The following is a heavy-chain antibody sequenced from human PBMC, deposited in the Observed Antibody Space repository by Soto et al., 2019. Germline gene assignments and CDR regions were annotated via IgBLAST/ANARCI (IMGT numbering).Heavy chain of an antibody. V-gene: IGHV3-73*01. Sequence: GGSLRLSCAASGFTFSGSAMHWVRQASGKGLEWVGRIRSKANSYATAYAASVKGRFTISRDDSKNTAYLQMNSLKTEDTAVYYCTRLSILEWLNPTYYYYGMDVWGQGTTVTVSS. CDR3: TRLSILEWLNPTYYYYGMDV. J-gene: IGHJ6*02. CDR2: IRSKANSYAT. D-gene: IGHD3-3*01. CDR1: GFTFSGSA.